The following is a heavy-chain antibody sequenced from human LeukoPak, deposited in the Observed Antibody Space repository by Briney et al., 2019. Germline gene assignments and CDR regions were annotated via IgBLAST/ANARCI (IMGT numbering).Heavy chain of an antibody. CDR2: IYSGGST. Sequence: GGSLRLSCAASGFTVSTNFMSWVRQVPGKGLEWVSVIYSGGSTYYADSVKGRFTISRDNSKNTLYLQMNSLRAEDTAVYYCATVYYDSSGYSQAFDYWGQGTLVTVSS. CDR1: GFTVSTNF. D-gene: IGHD3-22*01. CDR3: ATVYYDSSGYSQAFDY. J-gene: IGHJ4*02. V-gene: IGHV3-53*01.